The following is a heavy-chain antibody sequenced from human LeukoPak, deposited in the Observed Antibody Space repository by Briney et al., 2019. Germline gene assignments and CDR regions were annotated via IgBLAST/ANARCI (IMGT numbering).Heavy chain of an antibody. D-gene: IGHD3-10*01. V-gene: IGHV3-11*01. Sequence: GGSLRLSCAASGFTFSDYYMSWIRQAPGKGLEWVSYISSSGSTIYYADSVKGRFTISRDNAKNSLYLQMNSLRAEDTAVYYCARGRYYGSGSYHDGTGDWFDPWGQGTLVTVSS. CDR3: ARGRYYGSGSYHDGTGDWFDP. J-gene: IGHJ5*02. CDR1: GFTFSDYY. CDR2: ISSSGSTI.